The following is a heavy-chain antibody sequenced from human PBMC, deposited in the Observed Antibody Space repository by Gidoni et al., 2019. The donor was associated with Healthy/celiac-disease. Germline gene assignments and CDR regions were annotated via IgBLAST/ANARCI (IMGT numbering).Heavy chain of an antibody. V-gene: IGHV3-30*18. CDR2: ISYDGSNK. D-gene: IGHD3-22*01. CDR1: GFTFSSYG. Sequence: QVQLVESGGGVVQPGRSLRLSCAASGFTFSSYGMHWVRQAPGKGLEWVAVISYDGSNKYYADSVKGRFTISRDNSKNTLYLQMNSLRAEDTAVYYCAKDLQKKNYYDSSVGAFDIWGQGTMVTVSS. CDR3: AKDLQKKNYYDSSVGAFDI. J-gene: IGHJ3*02.